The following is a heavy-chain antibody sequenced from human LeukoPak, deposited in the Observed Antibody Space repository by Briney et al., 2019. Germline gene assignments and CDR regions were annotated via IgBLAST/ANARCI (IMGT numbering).Heavy chain of an antibody. CDR2: IASDGSST. D-gene: IGHD4-23*01. CDR1: RFTFSSYW. J-gene: IGHJ4*02. CDR3: ARGRPHGNDY. V-gene: IGHV3-74*01. Sequence: GGSLRLSCAASRFTFSSYWMNWVRQAPGKGLVWVSRIASDGSSTTYADSVKGRFSIPRDNAKNTLYLQMNSLRVEDTAVYYCARGRPHGNDYWGQGTLVTVSS.